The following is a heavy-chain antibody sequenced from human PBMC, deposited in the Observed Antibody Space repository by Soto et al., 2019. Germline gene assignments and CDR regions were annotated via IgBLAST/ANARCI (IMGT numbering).Heavy chain of an antibody. CDR3: ARGGNYMDC. V-gene: IGHV4-34*01. CDR1: VVSFGGYY. D-gene: IGHD1-7*01. J-gene: IGHJ6*02. CDR2: INHGGRN. Sequence: SETLSPTSAFCVVSFGGYYWSCIRQPQGKWLEWIGEINHGGRNNYSPSLKSRLTISVATSKNQSSLKLTSVTAADTAVYYCARGGNYMDCWRQGTTFSVSS.